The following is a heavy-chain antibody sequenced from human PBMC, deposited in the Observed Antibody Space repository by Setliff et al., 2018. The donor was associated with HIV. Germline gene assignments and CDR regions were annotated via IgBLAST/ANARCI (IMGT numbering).Heavy chain of an antibody. CDR1: GYTFTGYY. Sequence: EASVKVSCKASGYTFTGYYMHWVRQAPGQGLEWMGRINPNSGGTNYAQKFQGRVTMTRDTSISTAYMELSRLRSDDTAVYYCARDGPAPLTTVVTPGDYWGQGTLVTVSS. J-gene: IGHJ4*02. V-gene: IGHV1-2*06. D-gene: IGHD4-17*01. CDR3: ARDGPAPLTTVVTPGDY. CDR2: INPNSGGT.